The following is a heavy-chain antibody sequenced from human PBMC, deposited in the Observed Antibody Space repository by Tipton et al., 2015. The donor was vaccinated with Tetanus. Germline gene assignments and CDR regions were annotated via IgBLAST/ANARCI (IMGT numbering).Heavy chain of an antibody. D-gene: IGHD3-10*01. J-gene: IGHJ6*02. V-gene: IGHV3-21*01. CDR3: ARDHRPTSRGSESYYYYGLDV. CDR1: GFTFSNYV. CDR2: TSSRNTYI. Sequence: SLRLSCAVSGFTFSNYVMNWVRQAPGKGPEWVSSTSSRNTYIYYADSVKGRFTISRDNAKSSLFLQMDSLRADDTAVYYCARDHRPTSRGSESYYYYGLDVWGQGATVTVSS.